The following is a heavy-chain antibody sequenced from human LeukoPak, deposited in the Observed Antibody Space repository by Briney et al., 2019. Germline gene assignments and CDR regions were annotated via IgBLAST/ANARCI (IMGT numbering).Heavy chain of an antibody. V-gene: IGHV3-23*01. CDR1: GFTFSNYW. CDR3: AKWRTWDY. Sequence: GGSLRLSCAASGFTFSNYWMTWVRQAPGKGLEWVSAISGSGGSTYYADSVKGRFTISRDNSKNTLYLQMSSLRAEDTAVYYCAKWRTWDYWGQGTLVTVSS. CDR2: ISGSGGST. J-gene: IGHJ4*02.